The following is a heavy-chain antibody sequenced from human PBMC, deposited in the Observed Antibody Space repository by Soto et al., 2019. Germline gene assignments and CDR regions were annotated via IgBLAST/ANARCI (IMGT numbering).Heavy chain of an antibody. CDR1: GFTFSSYS. CDR3: VRDDGSTVVDY. Sequence: GGSLRLSCAASGFTFSSYSMNWVRQAPGKGLEWVSHISSPSTTIYYADSVKGRFTISRDNAKNSLYLQMNSLRAEDTALYYCVRDDGSTVVDYWGQGTLVTVSS. J-gene: IGHJ4*02. V-gene: IGHV3-48*01. D-gene: IGHD4-17*01. CDR2: ISSPSTTI.